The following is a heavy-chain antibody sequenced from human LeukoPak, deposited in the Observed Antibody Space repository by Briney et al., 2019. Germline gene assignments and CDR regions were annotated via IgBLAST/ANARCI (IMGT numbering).Heavy chain of an antibody. CDR1: GGSISSGGYY. Sequence: SETLSLTCTVSGGSISSGGYYWSWIRQHPGKGLEWIVYIYYSGSTYYNPSLKSRVTISVDTSKNQFSLKLSSVTAADTAVYYCARSLLGYCSGGSCYLFDYWGQGTLVTVSS. D-gene: IGHD2-15*01. CDR3: ARSLLGYCSGGSCYLFDY. CDR2: IYYSGST. V-gene: IGHV4-31*03. J-gene: IGHJ4*02.